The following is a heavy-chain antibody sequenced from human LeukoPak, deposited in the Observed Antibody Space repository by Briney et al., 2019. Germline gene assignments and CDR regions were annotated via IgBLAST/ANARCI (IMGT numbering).Heavy chain of an antibody. CDR2: INHSGST. J-gene: IGHJ6*03. CDR1: GGSFSGYY. Sequence: SETLSLTCAVYGGSFSGYYWSWIRQPPGKGLEWIGEINHSGSTNYNPSLKSRVTISVDTSKNQFSLKLSSVTAADTAVYYCAREGRPGSSVLLYYYYYYMDVWGKGTTVTVSS. CDR3: AREGRPGSSVLLYYYYYYMDV. V-gene: IGHV4-34*01. D-gene: IGHD1-14*01.